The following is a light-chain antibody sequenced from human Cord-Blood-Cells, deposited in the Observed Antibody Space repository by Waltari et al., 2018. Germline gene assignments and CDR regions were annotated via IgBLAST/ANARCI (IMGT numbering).Light chain of an antibody. CDR1: QSVSSN. CDR3: QQYNNWPFT. J-gene: IGKJ3*01. V-gene: IGKV3-15*01. Sequence: EIVMPQSPATLPVSPGERATLSCRASQSVSSNLAWYQQKPGQAPRLLIYGASTRATGIPARFSGSGSGAEFTLTISSLQSEDFAVYYCQQYNNWPFTFGPGTKVDIK. CDR2: GAS.